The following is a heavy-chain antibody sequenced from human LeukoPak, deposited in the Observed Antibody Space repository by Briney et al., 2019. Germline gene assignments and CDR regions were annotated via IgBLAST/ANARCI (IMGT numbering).Heavy chain of an antibody. J-gene: IGHJ5*02. D-gene: IGHD4-23*01. CDR3: IRGGGSP. V-gene: IGHV3-74*01. Sequence: PGGSLRLSCAASGFTFSSYWMHWVRQAPGKGLVWVSRINNDGSSTTYADSVKGRFAISRDNPKDTLYLQMNSLRAEDTAVYYCIRGGGSPWGQGTLVTVSS. CDR2: INNDGSST. CDR1: GFTFSSYW.